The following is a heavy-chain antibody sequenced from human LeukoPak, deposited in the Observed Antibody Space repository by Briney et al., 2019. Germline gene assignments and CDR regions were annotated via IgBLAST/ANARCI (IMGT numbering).Heavy chain of an antibody. CDR3: ARRAVAGTGLTDY. D-gene: IGHD6-19*01. J-gene: IGHJ4*02. V-gene: IGHV1-69*05. CDR2: IIAIFGTA. Sequence: SVKVSCKASGGTFSSYSISWVRQAPGQGLEWMGGIIAIFGTAYYAQKLQGRVTITTDESTSTAYMELSSLRSEDTAVYYCARRAVAGTGLTDYWGQGTLVTVSS. CDR1: GGTFSSYS.